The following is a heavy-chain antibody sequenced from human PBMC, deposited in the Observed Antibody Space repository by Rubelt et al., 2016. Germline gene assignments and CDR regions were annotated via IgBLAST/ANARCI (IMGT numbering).Heavy chain of an antibody. Sequence: QVQLQQWGAGLLKPSETLSLTCAVYGGSFSGYYWSWIRQPPGKGLEWIGEINHSGSTNYNPSLKGRVTISVDTSKNRFSLKLGPVTAAYTAVYYCARTLEGGSYSGWGQGTLVTVSS. D-gene: IGHD1-26*01. CDR1: GGSFSGYY. J-gene: IGHJ4*02. V-gene: IGHV4-34*01. CDR3: ARTLEGGSYSG. CDR2: INHSGST.